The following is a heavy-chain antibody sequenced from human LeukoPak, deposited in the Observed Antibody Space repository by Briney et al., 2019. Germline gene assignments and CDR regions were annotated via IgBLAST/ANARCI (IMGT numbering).Heavy chain of an antibody. CDR3: ARDKWYYDSSGYYYYFDY. CDR2: ISAYNGNT. D-gene: IGHD3-22*01. CDR1: SYTFTSYG. V-gene: IGHV1-18*01. J-gene: IGHJ4*02. Sequence: ASVKVSCKASSYTFTSYGISWVRQAPGQGLEWMGWISAYNGNTNYAQKLQGRVTMTTDTSTSTAYMELRSLRSDDTAVYYCARDKWYYDSSGYYYYFDYWGQGTLVTVSS.